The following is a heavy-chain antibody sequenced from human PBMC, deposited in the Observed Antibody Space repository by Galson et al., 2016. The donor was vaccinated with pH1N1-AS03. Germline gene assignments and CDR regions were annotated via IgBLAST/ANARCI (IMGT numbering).Heavy chain of an antibody. V-gene: IGHV1-3*01. Sequence: SVKVSCKASGYTFTSYAMHWVRQAPGQGLEWMGWINAGNGDTKYSQKFQGRVTITRDTSASMAYMGLRSLRSEDTAVYYCARSDYGDYVDCWGQGTLVTVSS. CDR3: ARSDYGDYVDC. CDR2: INAGNGDT. CDR1: GYTFTSYA. D-gene: IGHD4-17*01. J-gene: IGHJ4*02.